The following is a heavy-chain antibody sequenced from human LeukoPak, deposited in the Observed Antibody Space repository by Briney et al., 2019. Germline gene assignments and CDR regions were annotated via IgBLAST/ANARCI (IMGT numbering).Heavy chain of an antibody. CDR3: ARHEYYDFWSGYLSENWFDP. D-gene: IGHD3-3*01. CDR1: GGSISSSSYY. CDR2: IYYSGST. J-gene: IGHJ5*02. Sequence: SEALSLTCTVSGGSISSSSYYWGWIRQPPGKGLEWIGSIYYSGSTYYNPSLKSRVTISVDTPKNQFSLKLSSVTAADTAVYYCARHEYYDFWSGYLSENWFDPWGQGTLVTVSS. V-gene: IGHV4-39*01.